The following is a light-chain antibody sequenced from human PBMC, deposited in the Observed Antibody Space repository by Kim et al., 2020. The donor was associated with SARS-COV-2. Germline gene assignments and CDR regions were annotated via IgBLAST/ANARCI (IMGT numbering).Light chain of an antibody. CDR2: EVS. CDR3: CSYAGSSWV. J-gene: IGLJ3*02. Sequence: PGLSVTISCTGASRDVGSYTLVSCYQQHPGKAPKLMIYEVSKRPSGVSNRFSGSKSGNTASLTFSGLQAEDEADYYCCSYAGSSWVFGGGTQLTVL. CDR1: SRDVGSYTL. V-gene: IGLV2-23*02.